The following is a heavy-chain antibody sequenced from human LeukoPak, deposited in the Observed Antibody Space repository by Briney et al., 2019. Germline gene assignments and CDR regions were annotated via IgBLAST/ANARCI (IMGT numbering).Heavy chain of an antibody. CDR3: ARAGNREGSYGPFDI. Sequence: GGSLRLSCAASGFTFSSYSMNWVRQAPGKGLEWVSSISSSSSYIYYADSVKGRFTISRDNAKNSLYLQMNSLRAEDTAVYYCARAGNREGSYGPFDIWGQGTMVTVSP. V-gene: IGHV3-21*01. CDR2: ISSSSSYI. D-gene: IGHD1-26*01. J-gene: IGHJ3*02. CDR1: GFTFSSYS.